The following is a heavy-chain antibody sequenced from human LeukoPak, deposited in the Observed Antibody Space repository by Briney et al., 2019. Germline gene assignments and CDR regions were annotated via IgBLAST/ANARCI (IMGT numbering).Heavy chain of an antibody. CDR2: INWNGGST. J-gene: IGHJ4*02. CDR1: GFTFSIYA. Sequence: GGSLRLSCAASGFTFSIYAMSWVRQAPGKGLEWVSGINWNGGSTGYADSVKGRFTISRDNAKNSLYLQMNSLRAEDTALYYCARGGGYCSSTSCYVPSNPFDYWGQGTLVTVSS. CDR3: ARGGGYCSSTSCYVPSNPFDY. D-gene: IGHD2-2*01. V-gene: IGHV3-20*04.